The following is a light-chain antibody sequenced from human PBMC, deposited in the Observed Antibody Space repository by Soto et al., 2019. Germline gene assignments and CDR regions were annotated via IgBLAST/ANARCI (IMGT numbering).Light chain of an antibody. CDR1: QSFLYSSNNKNY. CDR2: WAS. CDR3: QQYYSTRT. J-gene: IGKJ1*01. Sequence: DIVMTQSPDSLAVSLGERATINCKSSQSFLYSSNNKNYLAWYQQKPGQPPKLLIYWASTRESGVPDRFSGSGSGTDFTLTISSLQAEDVAVYYCQQYYSTRTFGQGTKVDNK. V-gene: IGKV4-1*01.